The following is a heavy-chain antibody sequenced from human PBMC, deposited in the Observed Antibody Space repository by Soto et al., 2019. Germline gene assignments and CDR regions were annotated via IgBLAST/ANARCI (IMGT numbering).Heavy chain of an antibody. CDR3: ASEAGSSNYYYYGMDV. CDR1: GFTLSSYG. CDR2: ISYDGSNK. V-gene: IGHV3-30*03. J-gene: IGHJ6*02. Sequence: QVQLVESGGGVVQPGRSLRLACAASGFTLSSYGMHWVRQAPGKGLAWVAVISYDGSNKYYADSVKGRFTISRDNSKNTLYLQMNSLRAEDTAVYYCASEAGSSNYYYYGMDVWGQGTTVTVSS. D-gene: IGHD1-26*01.